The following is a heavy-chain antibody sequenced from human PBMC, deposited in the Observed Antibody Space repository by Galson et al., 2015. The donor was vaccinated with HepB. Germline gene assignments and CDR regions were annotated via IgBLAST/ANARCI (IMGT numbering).Heavy chain of an antibody. J-gene: IGHJ6*03. CDR1: GYTFTGYY. CDR3: ARDRTYSSRPGGYYYMDV. CDR2: INPNSGGT. D-gene: IGHD6-19*01. V-gene: IGHV1-2*02. Sequence: SVKVSCKASGYTFTGYYMHWVRQAPGQGLEWMGWINPNSGGTNYAQKFQGRVTMTRDTSISTAYMELSRLRSDDTAVYYCARDRTYSSRPGGYYYMDVWGKGTTVTVSS.